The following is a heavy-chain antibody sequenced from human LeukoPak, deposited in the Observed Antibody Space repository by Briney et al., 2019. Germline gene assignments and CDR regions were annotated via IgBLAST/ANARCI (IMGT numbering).Heavy chain of an antibody. V-gene: IGHV1-18*01. Sequence: GASVKVSCKASGYTFISFGISWVRQASGQGLEWMGWISAYNGNTNYAQKLQGRVTMTTDTSTSTAYMELRSLRSDDTAVYYCARAIFGVVIPSYHFDYWGQGTLVTVSA. CDR1: GYTFISFG. CDR3: ARAIFGVVIPSYHFDY. D-gene: IGHD3-3*01. J-gene: IGHJ4*02. CDR2: ISAYNGNT.